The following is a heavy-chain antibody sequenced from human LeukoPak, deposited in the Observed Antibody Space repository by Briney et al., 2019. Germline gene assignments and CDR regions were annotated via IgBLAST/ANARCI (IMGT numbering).Heavy chain of an antibody. Sequence: SETLSLTCAVYGESLSKSYWTWIRQSPGKGLEWIGEINHRGSSNLNPSLKSRVTLSVDTSKHQFSLKLTSVTAPDAAVYYCASSVGSTDYWGQGTLVTVSS. CDR1: GESLSKSY. CDR2: INHRGSS. J-gene: IGHJ4*02. V-gene: IGHV4-34*01. D-gene: IGHD1-26*01. CDR3: ASSVGSTDY.